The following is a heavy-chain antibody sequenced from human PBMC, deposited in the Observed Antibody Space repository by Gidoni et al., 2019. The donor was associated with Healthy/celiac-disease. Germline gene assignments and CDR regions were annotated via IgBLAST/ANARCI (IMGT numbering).Heavy chain of an antibody. J-gene: IGHJ6*02. CDR2: ISGSGGST. CDR1: GFTFSSYA. V-gene: IGHV3-23*01. CDR3: AKRALGYCSGGSCSEYYYYYGMDV. D-gene: IGHD2-15*01. Sequence: EVQLLESGGGLVQPGGSLSLSCAASGFTFSSYALSWVRQAPGKGLEWVSAISGSGGSTYYADSVKGRFTISRDNSKNTLYLQMNSLRAEDTAVYYCAKRALGYCSGGSCSEYYYYYGMDVWGQGTTVTVSS.